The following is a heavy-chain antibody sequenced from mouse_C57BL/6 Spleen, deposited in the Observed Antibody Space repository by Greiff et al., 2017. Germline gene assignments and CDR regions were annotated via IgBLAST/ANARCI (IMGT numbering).Heavy chain of an antibody. Sequence: EVQLQQSGPELVKPGASVKISCKASGYTFTDYYMNWVKQSHGKSLEWIGDTNPNNGGTSYNQKFKGKATLTVDKSSSTAYTELRSLTAEDSAVYYCARGAAQAWFAYWGQGTLVTVSA. CDR3: ARGAAQAWFAY. CDR2: TNPNNGGT. CDR1: GYTFTDYY. J-gene: IGHJ3*01. D-gene: IGHD6-1*01. V-gene: IGHV1-26*01.